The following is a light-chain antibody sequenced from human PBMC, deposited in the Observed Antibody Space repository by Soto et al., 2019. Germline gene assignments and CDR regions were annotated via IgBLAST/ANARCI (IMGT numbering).Light chain of an antibody. CDR1: QSVNTH. CDR3: QQYNNWPPLT. V-gene: IGKV3-15*01. Sequence: IVMTQSPATMSVSPGERVTLSCTTSQSVNTHVAWYQQKPGQAPRLLLYGASTRATGIPARFSSSGGGTVFTLTISRLEPEDFAVYYCQQYNNWPPLTFGQGTRLEIK. CDR2: GAS. J-gene: IGKJ5*01.